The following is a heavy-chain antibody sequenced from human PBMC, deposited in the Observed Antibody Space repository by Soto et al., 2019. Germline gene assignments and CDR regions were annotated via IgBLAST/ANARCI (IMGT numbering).Heavy chain of an antibody. V-gene: IGHV3-48*03. Sequence: EVQLVESGGGLVQPGGSLRLSCATSGFTFSSYEMNWVRQAPGKGLEWISYISPNGTTIYYSDSVKGRFTISRDNAKSSLNLKMNSLRAEDTAVYYCARAAGTLVRGVYGMDVWGQGTTVTVSS. CDR1: GFTFSSYE. D-gene: IGHD3-10*01. CDR2: ISPNGTTI. CDR3: ARAAGTLVRGVYGMDV. J-gene: IGHJ6*02.